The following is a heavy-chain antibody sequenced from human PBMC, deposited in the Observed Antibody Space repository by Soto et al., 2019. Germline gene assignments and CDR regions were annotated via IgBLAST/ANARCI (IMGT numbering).Heavy chain of an antibody. CDR3: ARDKAHLGYCSGGSCYTTYYYYGMDV. V-gene: IGHV3-33*01. CDR2: IWYDGSNK. Sequence: QVQLVESGGGVVQPGRSLRLSCAASGFTFSSYGMHWVRQAPGKGLEWVAVIWYDGSNKYYADSVKGRFTISRDNSKNTLYLQMNSLRAEDTAVYYCARDKAHLGYCSGGSCYTTYYYYGMDVWGQGTTVTVSS. D-gene: IGHD2-15*01. J-gene: IGHJ6*02. CDR1: GFTFSSYG.